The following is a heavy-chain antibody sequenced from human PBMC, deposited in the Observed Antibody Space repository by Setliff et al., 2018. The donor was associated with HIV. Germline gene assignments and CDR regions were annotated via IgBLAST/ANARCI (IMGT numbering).Heavy chain of an antibody. D-gene: IGHD1-1*01. J-gene: IGHJ4*02. CDR3: ARYTRVPQF. V-gene: IGHV3-11*01. CDR2: IGGSGGTDI. CDR1: GFTFSDYY. Sequence: GGSLRLSCAASGFTFSDYYMSWLRQAPGKGLEWVSYIGGSGGTDIKYADSVKGRFTISRDTAKNSLYLQMNSLRAEDTAVYYCARYTRVPQFWGQGTLVTVSS.